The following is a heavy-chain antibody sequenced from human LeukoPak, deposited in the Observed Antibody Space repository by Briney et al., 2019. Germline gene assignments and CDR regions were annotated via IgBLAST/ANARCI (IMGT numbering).Heavy chain of an antibody. CDR2: IYYSGST. J-gene: IGHJ5*02. CDR3: ARGYYGSGLNWFDP. Sequence: PSETLSLTCTVSGGSISSYYWSWIRQPPGKGLEWIGYIYYSGSTNYNPSLKSRVTISVDTSKNQFSLKLSSGTAADTAVYYCARGYYGSGLNWFDPWGQGTLVTVSS. CDR1: GGSISSYY. D-gene: IGHD3-10*01. V-gene: IGHV4-59*01.